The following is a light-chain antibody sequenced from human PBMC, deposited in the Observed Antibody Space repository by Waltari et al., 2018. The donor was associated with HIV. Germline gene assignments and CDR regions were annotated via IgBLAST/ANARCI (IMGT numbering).Light chain of an antibody. CDR3: QKDRGT. CDR1: QSVSSN. J-gene: IGKJ1*01. V-gene: IGKV3-15*01. CDR2: GAS. Sequence: EIVMTQSPATLSVSLGERATLSCRASQSVSSNLAWFQQKPGQAPRLLIYGASTRATCGPARFSGSGSGTEFTLTISRLQSEDFAVYYCQKDRGTFGQGTKVEIK.